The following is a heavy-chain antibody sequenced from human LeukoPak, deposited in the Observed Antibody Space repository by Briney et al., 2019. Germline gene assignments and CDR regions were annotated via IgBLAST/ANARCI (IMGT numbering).Heavy chain of an antibody. J-gene: IGHJ6*02. Sequence: GGSLRLSCAASGFTFSNYWMHWVRQPPGEGLVWVSRISADGSSTTYADSVKGRFTISRDNAKNTLYLQMNSLRVEDTAVYYYAKARPAIAARVGYYYGLDVWGQGTTVTVSS. D-gene: IGHD6-6*01. CDR3: AKARPAIAARVGYYYGLDV. CDR1: GFTFSNYW. V-gene: IGHV3-74*01. CDR2: ISADGSST.